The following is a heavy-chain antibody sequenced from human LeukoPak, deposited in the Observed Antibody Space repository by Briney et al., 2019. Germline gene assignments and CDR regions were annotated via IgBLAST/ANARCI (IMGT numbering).Heavy chain of an antibody. D-gene: IGHD2/OR15-2a*01. CDR3: ARDSVIQSALDASDI. Sequence: GGSLRLSCAASGFTVSSNFMSWVRQAPGKGLEWVSVIYSGGSTYYADSVKGRFTISRDSSKNTLYLQMNSLRAEDTAVYYCARDSVIQSALDASDIWGQGTMVTVSS. CDR2: IYSGGST. J-gene: IGHJ3*02. V-gene: IGHV3-53*01. CDR1: GFTVSSNF.